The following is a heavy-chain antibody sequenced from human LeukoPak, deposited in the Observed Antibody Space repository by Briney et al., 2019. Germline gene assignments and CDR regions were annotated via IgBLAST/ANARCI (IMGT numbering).Heavy chain of an antibody. CDR3: AKDGDALDWWLYD. Sequence: GGSLRLSCAASGFTFRSYAMSWVRQAPGKGLEWVSGISGNGGTIYYADSVRGRFTISRDNSENSLYLQMKSLRAEDTAVYYCAKDGDALDWWLYDWGQGTLVTVSS. J-gene: IGHJ4*02. V-gene: IGHV3-23*01. D-gene: IGHD2-8*02. CDR1: GFTFRSYA. CDR2: ISGNGGTI.